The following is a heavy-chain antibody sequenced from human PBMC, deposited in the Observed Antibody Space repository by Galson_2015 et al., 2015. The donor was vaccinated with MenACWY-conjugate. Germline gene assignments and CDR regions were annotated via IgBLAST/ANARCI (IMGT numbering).Heavy chain of an antibody. Sequence: QSGAEVKKPGESLKISCKGSGYSFTNYWIGWVRQMPGKGLEWMGLINPGLVNPGDSNIRYSPSLQGQVTISADESISTAYLQWSSLKASDTAMYYCARHPPGGRGMDVWGRGTTVTVSS. D-gene: IGHD1-26*01. CDR2: INPGLVNPGDSNI. J-gene: IGHJ6*02. CDR1: GYSFTNYW. V-gene: IGHV5-51*01. CDR3: ARHPPGGRGMDV.